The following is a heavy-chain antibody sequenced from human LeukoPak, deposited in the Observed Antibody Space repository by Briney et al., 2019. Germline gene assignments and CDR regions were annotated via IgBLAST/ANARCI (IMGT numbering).Heavy chain of an antibody. CDR3: ARQRAFDI. CDR2: IYYTVTT. CDR1: GDSISSSSDY. V-gene: IGHV4-39*01. J-gene: IGHJ3*02. Sequence: SETLSLTCTVSGDSISSSSDYWGWLRQPPGKGLEWIGSIYYTVTTYYSPSLKSRVTISVDTSKNQFSLKLGSVTAADTAVYYCARQRAFDIWGQGTMVTVSS.